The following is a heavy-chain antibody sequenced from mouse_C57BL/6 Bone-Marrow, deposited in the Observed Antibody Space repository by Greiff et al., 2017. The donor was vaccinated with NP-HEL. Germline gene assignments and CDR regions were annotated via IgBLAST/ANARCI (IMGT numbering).Heavy chain of an antibody. D-gene: IGHD2-4*01. CDR3: ARDGYYDYPYYYAMDY. V-gene: IGHV5-4*01. CDR2: ISDGGSYT. CDR1: GFTFSSYA. Sequence: EVKLVESGGGLVKPGGSLKLSCAASGFTFSSYAMSWVRQTPEKRLEWVATISDGGSYTYYPDNVKGRFTISRDNAKNNLYLQMSHLKSEDTAMYYCARDGYYDYPYYYAMDYWGQGTSVTVSS. J-gene: IGHJ4*01.